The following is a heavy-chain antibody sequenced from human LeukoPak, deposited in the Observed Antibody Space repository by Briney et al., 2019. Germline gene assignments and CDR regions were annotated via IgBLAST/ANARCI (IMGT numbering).Heavy chain of an antibody. J-gene: IGHJ3*02. V-gene: IGHV3-30-3*01. D-gene: IGHD6-19*01. CDR2: ISYDGSNK. Sequence: GGSLRLSCAASGFTFSSYAMHWVRQAPGKGLEWVAVISYDGSNKYYADSVKGRFTISRDNSKNTLYLQMNSLRAEDTAVYYCAKDRERISSGWYGAFDIWGQGTMVTVSS. CDR1: GFTFSSYA. CDR3: AKDRERISSGWYGAFDI.